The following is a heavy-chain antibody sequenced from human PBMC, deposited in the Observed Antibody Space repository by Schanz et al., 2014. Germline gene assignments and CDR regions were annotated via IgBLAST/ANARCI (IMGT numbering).Heavy chain of an antibody. J-gene: IGHJ4*02. D-gene: IGHD3-16*01. V-gene: IGHV3-23*03. Sequence: EVQLLESGGGLVQPGGSLRLSCAASGFTFSSYAMSWVRQAPGKGLEWVSLIYSGGDTNYAGSVKGRFTISRDNSKNTLYLQMNSLRVEDTAVYYCAKGGSSLDDWGQGTLVTVSS. CDR1: GFTFSSYA. CDR3: AKGGSSLDD. CDR2: LIYSGGDT.